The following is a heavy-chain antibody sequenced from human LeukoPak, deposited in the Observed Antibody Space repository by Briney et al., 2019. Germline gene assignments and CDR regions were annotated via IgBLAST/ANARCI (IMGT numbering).Heavy chain of an antibody. CDR2: ISSGGGTT. Sequence: PGGSLRLSCAASGFTFSSYGMSWVRQAPGKGLEWVSVISSGGGTTYYADSVKGRFTISRDNPNNTLYLQLNSLRAEDTAVYYCAKVYYYDSSGYYYYYYYMDVWGKGTTVTISS. CDR1: GFTFSSYG. V-gene: IGHV3-23*01. CDR3: AKVYYYDSSGYYYYYYYMDV. J-gene: IGHJ6*03. D-gene: IGHD3-22*01.